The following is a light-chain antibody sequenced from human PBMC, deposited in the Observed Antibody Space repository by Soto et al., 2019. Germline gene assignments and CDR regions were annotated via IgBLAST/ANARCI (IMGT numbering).Light chain of an antibody. CDR1: QDINSR. CDR2: AAT. Sequence: DIQMTQSPSSVSASVGDTVTITCRASQDINSRLAWFQQQPGRPPKYVIQAATRLQSGFSSRFAGSGSGRDFTLTTHTLQLEDSATYYCLQVANFPRTFGQGTKVDIK. CDR3: LQVANFPRT. J-gene: IGKJ1*01. V-gene: IGKV1-12*01.